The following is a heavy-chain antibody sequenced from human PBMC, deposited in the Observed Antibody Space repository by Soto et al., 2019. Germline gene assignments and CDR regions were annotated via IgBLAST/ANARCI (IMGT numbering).Heavy chain of an antibody. CDR2: IYHSGST. J-gene: IGHJ6*02. V-gene: IGHV4-31*01. Sequence: QVQLQESGPGLVKPSQTLSLTCTVSGGSISSADYYWSWIRQQPGKGLEWIGYIYHSGSTYYNPSLNSQVTISLDTSENQFSLKLSSVTAADTAVYYCAREGYNYNGMDVWGQGTTVTVSS. CDR3: AREGYNYNGMDV. CDR1: GGSISSADYY.